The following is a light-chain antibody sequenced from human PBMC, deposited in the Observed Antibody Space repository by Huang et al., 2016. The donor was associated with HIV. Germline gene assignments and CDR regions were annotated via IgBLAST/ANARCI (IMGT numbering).Light chain of an antibody. Sequence: DIQMTQSLSVMSASVGDRVTITCRASQGISNYLAWFQQKPGKGPKRLIYAASNLQSGVPSRFSGSGSETEFTLTISSRQPEDFATDYCLQHNTYPWTFGQGTKVEIK. CDR2: AAS. J-gene: IGKJ1*01. V-gene: IGKV1-17*03. CDR3: LQHNTYPWT. CDR1: QGISNY.